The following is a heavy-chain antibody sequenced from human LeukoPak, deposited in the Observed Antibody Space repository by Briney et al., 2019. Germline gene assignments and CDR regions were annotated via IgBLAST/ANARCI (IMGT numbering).Heavy chain of an antibody. CDR2: IYYSGGT. CDR1: GGSISSSSYY. V-gene: IGHV4-39*01. D-gene: IGHD6-19*01. CDR3: ERQIFDIAVAGGLNWFDP. J-gene: IGHJ5*02. Sequence: PSETLSLTCTVSGGSISSSSYYWGWIRQPPGKGLGWIGSIYYSGGTYYNPSLKSRVTISVDTSKNQFSLKLSSVTAADTAVYYCERQIFDIAVAGGLNWFDPWGQGTLVTVSS.